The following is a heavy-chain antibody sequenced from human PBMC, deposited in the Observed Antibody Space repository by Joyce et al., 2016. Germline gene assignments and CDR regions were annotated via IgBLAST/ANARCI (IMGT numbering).Heavy chain of an antibody. Sequence: EVQLVESGGGLVQPGGSLKLSCAVSGFTLSGSSVHWVRQASGKGLGWGGRIRSKANGDATAYAASVKGRFSISRDDSKNTAYRQMNSLKTEDTAVYYCSNYDLGSGYSPSRDVWGQGSTVTVSS. CDR2: IRSKANGDAT. D-gene: IGHD3-3*01. CDR3: SNYDLGSGYSPSRDV. CDR1: GFTLSGSS. V-gene: IGHV3-73*02. J-gene: IGHJ6*02.